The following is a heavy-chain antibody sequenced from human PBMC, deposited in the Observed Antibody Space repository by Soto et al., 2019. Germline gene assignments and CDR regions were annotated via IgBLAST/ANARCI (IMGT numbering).Heavy chain of an antibody. CDR1: GGTFSSNV. J-gene: IGHJ4*02. V-gene: IGHV1-69*01. CDR3: ASGTGVTFGGVTREFDY. Sequence: QVPLVQSGAEVKKPGSSVKVSCKASGGTFSSNVFTWVRQAPGQGLEWMGRLIPLFGTPIYAQKFQGRLTITADESTSTAYMALSSLTSDDTAIYYCASGTGVTFGGVTREFDYWGRGTLVTVFS. D-gene: IGHD3-16*01. CDR2: LIPLFGTP.